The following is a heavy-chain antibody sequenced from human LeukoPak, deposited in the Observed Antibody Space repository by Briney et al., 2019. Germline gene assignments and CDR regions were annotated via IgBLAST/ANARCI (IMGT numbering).Heavy chain of an antibody. CDR3: AKVGVNFNLEV. Sequence: SETLSLTCTVSVGSINGSYWIWTRQPPGKGREYNGQIHYSRSTNYNPSLERRITISVESSKEQFSLKVRSVIAADKAVYYCAKVGVNFNLEVWGQGRTVTVSS. D-gene: IGHD1-20*01. CDR1: VGSINGSY. V-gene: IGHV4-59*01. J-gene: IGHJ6*02. CDR2: IHYSRST.